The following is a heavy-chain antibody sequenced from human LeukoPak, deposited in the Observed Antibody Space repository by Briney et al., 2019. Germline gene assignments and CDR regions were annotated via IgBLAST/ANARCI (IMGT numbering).Heavy chain of an antibody. V-gene: IGHV3-23*01. J-gene: IGHJ4*02. CDR2: ISGSGGST. CDR1: GFTFSSYA. CDR3: AKGSTAGGYSSNDDY. D-gene: IGHD5-18*01. Sequence: PGGSLRLSCAASGFTFSSYAMSWVRQAPGKGLEWVSAISGSGGSTYYADSVKGRFTISRDNSKNTLYLQMNSLRAEDTAVYYCAKGSTAGGYSSNDDYWGQGTLVTVSS.